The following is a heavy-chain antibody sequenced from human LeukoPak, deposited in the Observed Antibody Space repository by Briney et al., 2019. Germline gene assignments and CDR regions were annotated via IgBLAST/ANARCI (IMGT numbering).Heavy chain of an antibody. J-gene: IGHJ6*02. Sequence: ASETLSLTCTVSGGSISSYYWSWIRQPPGKRLEWIWYIYYSGSTNYNPSLKSRVTISVDTSKNQFSLKLSSVTAADTAVYYCARDRYGDYAYYYYGMDVWGQGTTVTVSS. CDR3: ARDRYGDYAYYYYGMDV. D-gene: IGHD4-17*01. V-gene: IGHV4-59*01. CDR1: GGSISSYY. CDR2: IYYSGST.